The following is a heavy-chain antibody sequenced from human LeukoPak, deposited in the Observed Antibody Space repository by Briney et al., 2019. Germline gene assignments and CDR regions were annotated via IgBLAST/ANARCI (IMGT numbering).Heavy chain of an antibody. J-gene: IGHJ4*02. D-gene: IGHD6-6*01. CDR1: GYSISSGYY. CDR2: IYHSGGT. V-gene: IGHV4-38-2*02. Sequence: SETLSLTCAVSGYSISSGYYWGWIRQPPGKGLEWIGSIYHSGGTYYNPSLKSRVTISVDTSKNQFSLKLSSVTATDAAIYYCERERSSSSDYWGQGTLVTVSS. CDR3: ERERSSSSDY.